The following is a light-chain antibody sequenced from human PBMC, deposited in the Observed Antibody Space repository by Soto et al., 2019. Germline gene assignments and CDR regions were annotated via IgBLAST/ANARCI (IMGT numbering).Light chain of an antibody. V-gene: IGKV1-5*03. CDR2: KAS. CDR1: QSISSW. CDR3: QEYKSYST. J-gene: IGKJ2*01. Sequence: DIQMTQSPSTLSASVGDRVTITCRASQSISSWLAWYQQKPGKAPKLLIYKASSLESGVPSRFSGSGSGTEFTLTISSLQPDDFVTYYCQEYKSYSTFGQGTKLEIK.